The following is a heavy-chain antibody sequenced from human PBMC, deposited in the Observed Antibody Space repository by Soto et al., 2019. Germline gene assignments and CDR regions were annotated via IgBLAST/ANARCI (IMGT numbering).Heavy chain of an antibody. Sequence: QVQLQQWGAGLLKPSETLSLTCAVYGGSFSGYYWCWLRQPPGKGLEWFGEINHSGSTNYNPSLKCRVTRSVDTSKNQFSLALSSVTAADTAVDYCARAAPRYCSGGSGYSGRDYWGQGTLVTVSS. J-gene: IGHJ4*02. CDR1: GGSFSGYY. CDR2: INHSGST. V-gene: IGHV4-34*01. D-gene: IGHD2-15*01. CDR3: ARAAPRYCSGGSGYSGRDY.